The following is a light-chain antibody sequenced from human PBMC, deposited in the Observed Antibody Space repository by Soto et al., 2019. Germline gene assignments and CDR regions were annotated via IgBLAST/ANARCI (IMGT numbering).Light chain of an antibody. CDR3: HQYGSSPWT. CDR2: GAS. V-gene: IGKV3-20*01. Sequence: EIVLTQSPGTLSLSPGERATLSCRASQSVSSSYLACYQQKPGQAPRLLIYGASSRATGIPDRFSGSGSGPDFTLTISRLEPEDFAVYYCHQYGSSPWTFGQGTNVEIK. CDR1: QSVSSSY. J-gene: IGKJ1*01.